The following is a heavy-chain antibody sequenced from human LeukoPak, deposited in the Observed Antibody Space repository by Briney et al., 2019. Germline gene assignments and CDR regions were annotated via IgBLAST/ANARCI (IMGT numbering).Heavy chain of an antibody. D-gene: IGHD2-15*01. CDR2: INSDGSST. CDR1: GFILSDYN. CDR3: ARGGYCSGGSCYFPFDY. J-gene: IGHJ4*02. Sequence: PGGSLRLSCAASGFILSDYNMNWVRQAPGKGLVWVSRINSDGSSTSYADSVKGRFTISRDNAKNTLYLQMNSLRAEDTAVYYCARGGYCSGGSCYFPFDYWGQGTLVTVSS. V-gene: IGHV3-74*01.